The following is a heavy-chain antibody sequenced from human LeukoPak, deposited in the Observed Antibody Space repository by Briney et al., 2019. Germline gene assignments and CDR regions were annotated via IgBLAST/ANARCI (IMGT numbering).Heavy chain of an antibody. V-gene: IGHV4-4*02. Sequence: SETLSLTCALSGGSVTTTRWWSWVRQPPGKGLEWIGEVHLSGATNYNLSLESRVSMSIDKSKNHLSLEVTSVTAADTAIYYFTRETGALSPFCSWGPGTLVTVSS. CDR2: VHLSGAT. J-gene: IGHJ5*02. CDR3: TRETGALSPFCS. CDR1: GGSVTTTRW. D-gene: IGHD3-3*01.